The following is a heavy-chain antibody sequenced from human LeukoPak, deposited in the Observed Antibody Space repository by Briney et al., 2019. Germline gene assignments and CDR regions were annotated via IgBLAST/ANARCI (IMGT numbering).Heavy chain of an antibody. Sequence: PGGSLRLSCAASGFTFSSYAMSWVRQAPGKGLEWVSATSGSGGSTYYADSVRGRFTISRDNSKNTLYLQMNSLRAEDTAVHYCAKASAASFNYYFDYWGQGTLVTVSS. V-gene: IGHV3-23*01. CDR3: AKASAASFNYYFDY. D-gene: IGHD6-13*01. J-gene: IGHJ4*02. CDR1: GFTFSSYA. CDR2: TSGSGGST.